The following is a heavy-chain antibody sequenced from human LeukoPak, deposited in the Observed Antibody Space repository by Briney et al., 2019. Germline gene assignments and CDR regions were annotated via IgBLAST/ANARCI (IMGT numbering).Heavy chain of an antibody. V-gene: IGHV4-34*12. CDR2: IIHSGST. D-gene: IGHD6-19*01. J-gene: IGHJ5*02. CDR1: GGSFNGYY. Sequence: SETLSLTCAVYGGSFNGYYWSWIRQPPGKGLKLIGEIIHSGSTNHNPSLKIRVSISVDTSKKQFSLRLSSVTAADTAVYYCARDSRSGWGNWFDPWGQGTLVTISS. CDR3: ARDSRSGWGNWFDP.